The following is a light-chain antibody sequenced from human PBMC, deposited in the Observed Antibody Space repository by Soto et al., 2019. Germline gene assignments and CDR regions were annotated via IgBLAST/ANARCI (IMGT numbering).Light chain of an antibody. CDR1: QGISSY. CDR3: QQLNSYPLT. Sequence: DIQLTQSPSFLSASVGDRVTITCRASQGISSYLAWYQQKPGKAPKLLIYAASTLQSGVPSSFSGSGSGTAFTLTISSLQPDDFATYYCQQLNSYPLTFGGGTKVEIK. J-gene: IGKJ4*01. CDR2: AAS. V-gene: IGKV1-9*01.